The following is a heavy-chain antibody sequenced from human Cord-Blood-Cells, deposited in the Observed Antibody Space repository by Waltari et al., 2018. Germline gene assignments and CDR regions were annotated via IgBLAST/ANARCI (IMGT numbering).Heavy chain of an antibody. V-gene: IGHV7-4-1*02. CDR3: AREGGPNYAYDAFDI. Sequence: QVQLVQSGSELKKPGASVKVSCKASGYTFTSYAMNWVRQAPGQGLEWMGWRNPNTGNPPYDQGVTGRFVFSLDTSGSTAYLQISSLRAEDTAVYYCAREGGPNYAYDAFDIWGQGTMVTVSS. J-gene: IGHJ3*02. CDR1: GYTFTSYA. D-gene: IGHD3-16*01. CDR2: RNPNTGNP.